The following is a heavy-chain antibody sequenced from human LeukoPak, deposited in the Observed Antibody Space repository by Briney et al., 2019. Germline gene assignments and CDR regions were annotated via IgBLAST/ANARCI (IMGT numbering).Heavy chain of an antibody. CDR2: ISGSGGST. J-gene: IGHJ6*03. D-gene: IGHD3-22*01. CDR3: AKGVGYYDSSGYYWYYYYYMDV. CDR1: RFTFSTYS. Sequence: GGSLRLSCAASRFTFSTYSMNWVRQAPGKGLEWVSAISGSGGSTYYADSVKGRFTISRDNSKNTLYLQMNSLRAEDTDVYCCAKGVGYYDSSGYYWYYYYYMDVWGKGTTVTVSS. V-gene: IGHV3-23*01.